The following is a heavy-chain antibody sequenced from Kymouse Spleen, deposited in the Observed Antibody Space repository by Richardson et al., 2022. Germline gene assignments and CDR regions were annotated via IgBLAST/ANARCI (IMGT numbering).Heavy chain of an antibody. J-gene: IGHJ6*02. CDR2: ISWNSGSI. D-gene: IGHD1-26*01. V-gene: IGHV3-9*01. CDR1: GFTFDDYA. Sequence: EVQLVESGGGLVQPGRSLRLSCAASGFTFDDYAMHWVRQAPGKGLEWVSGISWNSGSIGYADSVKGRFTISRDNAKNSLYLQMNSLRAEDTALYYCAKDRGIYSGSYYYYYYGMDVWGQGTTVTVSS. CDR3: AKDRGIYSGSYYYYYYGMDV.